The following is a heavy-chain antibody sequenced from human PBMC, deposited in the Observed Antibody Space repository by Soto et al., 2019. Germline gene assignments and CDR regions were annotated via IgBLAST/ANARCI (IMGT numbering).Heavy chain of an antibody. J-gene: IGHJ4*02. Sequence: QVQLVQSGAEVKKPGASVKVSCKASGYNFTSYGISWVRQAPGQGLEWMGWISGYNGNTNYAQKLQGRVTMNTETSTSTDYMELRSLRSDATAVYYCARWGRQVTAMVSLESIDYWGQGTLVTVSS. CDR3: ARWGRQVTAMVSLESIDY. CDR2: ISGYNGNT. CDR1: GYNFTSYG. V-gene: IGHV1-18*01. D-gene: IGHD5-18*01.